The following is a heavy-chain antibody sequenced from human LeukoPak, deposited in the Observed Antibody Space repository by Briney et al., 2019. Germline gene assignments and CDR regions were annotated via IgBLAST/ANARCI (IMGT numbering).Heavy chain of an antibody. CDR3: ARIFMATALDY. D-gene: IGHD5-12*01. J-gene: IGHJ4*02. CDR1: GYSISSGYY. Sequence: SETLSLTCIVSGYSISSGYYWGWIRQPPGKGLEWIGHIYHSGSTSYNPSLKSRVTISLDTSKNQFSLKLSSLTAADTAVYYCARIFMATALDYWGQGTLVTVSS. V-gene: IGHV4-38-2*02. CDR2: IYHSGST.